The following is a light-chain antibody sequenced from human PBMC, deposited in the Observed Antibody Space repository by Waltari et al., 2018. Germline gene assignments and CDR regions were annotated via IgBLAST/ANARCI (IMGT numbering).Light chain of an antibody. Sequence: QSALTQPASVSGSPGPSIAISCAGPSSYVGGYNFLSWYQQQPGKAPKTMIYDVTTRPSGVSDRFSGSKSGNTASLTISGLQAEDEGDYYCGSYRYGSSLVFGGGTRLTVL. J-gene: IGLJ2*01. V-gene: IGLV2-14*03. CDR2: DVT. CDR1: SSYVGGYNF. CDR3: GSYRYGSSLV.